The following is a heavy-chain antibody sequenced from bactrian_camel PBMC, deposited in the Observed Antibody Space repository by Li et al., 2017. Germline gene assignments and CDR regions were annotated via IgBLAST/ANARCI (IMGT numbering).Heavy chain of an antibody. D-gene: IGHD1*01. CDR1: GLSFGDND. V-gene: IGHV3S53*01. J-gene: IGHJ6*01. CDR2: ITSDGRR. CDR3: VRDVGHDSLAPADLGY. Sequence: QLVESGGGSVQAGGSLRLSCSASGLSFGDNDMAWYRQASGNECEMVSTITSDGRRNYNDSVVKGRFTIFRDNAKNTVFLQMNSPKPEDTAVYYCVRDVGHDSLAPADLGYWGRGTQVTVS.